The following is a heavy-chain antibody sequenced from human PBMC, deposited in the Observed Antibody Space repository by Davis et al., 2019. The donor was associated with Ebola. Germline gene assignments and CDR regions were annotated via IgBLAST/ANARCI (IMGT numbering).Heavy chain of an antibody. D-gene: IGHD3-10*01. CDR2: INHSGST. CDR3: ARDRDYYGSGSPYYFDY. J-gene: IGHJ4*02. CDR1: GGSFSGYY. Sequence: SQTLSLTCAVYGGSFSGYYWSWIRQPPGKGLEWIGEINHSGSTNYNPSLKSRVTMSVDTSKNQFSLKLSSVTAADTAVYYCARDRDYYGSGSPYYFDYWGQGTLVTVSS. V-gene: IGHV4-34*01.